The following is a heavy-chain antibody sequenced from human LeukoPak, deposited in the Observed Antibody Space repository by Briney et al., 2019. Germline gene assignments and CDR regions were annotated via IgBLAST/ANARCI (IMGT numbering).Heavy chain of an antibody. CDR3: ASFHSSGWDKFDY. CDR2: ISCSSSYI. J-gene: IGHJ4*02. V-gene: IGHV3-21*01. D-gene: IGHD6-25*01. Sequence: PGGSLRLSCAASGFTFSSYSMNWVRQAPGKGLEWVSSISCSSSYIYYADSVKGRFTISRDNAKNSLYLQMNSLRAEDTAVYYCASFHSSGWDKFDYWGQGTLVTVSS. CDR1: GFTFSSYS.